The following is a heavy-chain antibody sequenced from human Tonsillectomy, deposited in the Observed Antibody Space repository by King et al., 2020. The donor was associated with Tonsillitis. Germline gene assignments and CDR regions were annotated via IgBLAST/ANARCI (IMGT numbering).Heavy chain of an antibody. V-gene: IGHV3-11*06. J-gene: IGHJ4*02. D-gene: IGHD5-24*01. CDR2: ISSSTSYT. CDR1: GFTFSDYY. Sequence: VQLVESGGGLVKPGGSLRLSCAASGFTFSDYYMSWIRQAPGKGLECVSYISSSTSYTNYADSVKGRFTISRDNAKNSLYLQMNSLRAEDTALYYCASRMATKDYFDYWGQGTLVTVSS. CDR3: ASRMATKDYFDY.